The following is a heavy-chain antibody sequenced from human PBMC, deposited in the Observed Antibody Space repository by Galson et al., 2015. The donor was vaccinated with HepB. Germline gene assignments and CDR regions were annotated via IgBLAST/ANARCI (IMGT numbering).Heavy chain of an antibody. CDR2: ISYDGSNK. CDR3: AKASTSYNYYFDY. V-gene: IGHV3-30*04. D-gene: IGHD1-1*01. Sequence: SLRLSCAASGFTFSSYAMHWVRQAPGKGLEWVAVISYDGSNKYYADSVKGRFTISRDNSKNMLYLQMNSLRVEDTALYYCAKASTSYNYYFDYWGQGTLVSVSS. J-gene: IGHJ4*02. CDR1: GFTFSSYA.